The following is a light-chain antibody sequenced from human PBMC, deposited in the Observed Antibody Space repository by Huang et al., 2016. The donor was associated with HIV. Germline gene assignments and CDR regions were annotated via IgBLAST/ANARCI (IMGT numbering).Light chain of an antibody. CDR3: QYGET. J-gene: IGKJ1*01. CDR1: QNISSW. V-gene: IGKV1-5*03. CDR2: EIS. Sequence: DIQMTQSPSTLSAFVGDRLTTTCRASQNISSWLAWYQQKPGKAPRLLIYEISSLEIGVPSRFSGSGSGTEFTLTISSLQPDDIGTYYCQYGETFGQGSKVEVK.